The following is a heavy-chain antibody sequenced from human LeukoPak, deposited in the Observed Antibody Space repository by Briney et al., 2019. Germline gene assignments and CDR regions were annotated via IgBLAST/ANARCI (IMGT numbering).Heavy chain of an antibody. V-gene: IGHV3-23*01. Sequence: GGSLRLSCAASGFTLGSYGMSWVRQAPGKGLEWVSFITPNADRASYADSVEGRFTISRDNPRNTLYMQMNSLRDEDTALYYCAIMHGYYDGSGYWVQWGQGTLVTVSS. CDR3: AIMHGYYDGSGYWVQ. D-gene: IGHD3-22*01. CDR2: ITPNADRA. CDR1: GFTLGSYG. J-gene: IGHJ1*01.